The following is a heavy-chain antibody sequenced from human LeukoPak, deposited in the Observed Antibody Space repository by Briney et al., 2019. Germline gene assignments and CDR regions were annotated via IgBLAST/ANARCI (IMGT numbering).Heavy chain of an antibody. CDR2: ISWNSGSI. J-gene: IGHJ4*02. Sequence: GGSLRLSCAASGFTFGDYAMHWVRQAPGKGLEWVSGISWNSGSIGYADSVKGRFTISRDNAKNSLYLQMNSLRAEDMALYYCAKGPTAYYYGSGSFDYWGQGTLVTVSS. CDR3: AKGPTAYYYGSGSFDY. V-gene: IGHV3-9*03. D-gene: IGHD3-10*01. CDR1: GFTFGDYA.